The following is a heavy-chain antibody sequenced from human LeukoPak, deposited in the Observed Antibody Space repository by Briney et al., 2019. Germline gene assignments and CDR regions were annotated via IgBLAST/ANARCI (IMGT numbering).Heavy chain of an antibody. J-gene: IGHJ4*02. CDR3: AKDGGFWSDYSYFDY. V-gene: IGHV3-21*06. Sequence: GGSLRLSCAASGFTFRNYAMNWVRQAPGKGLEWVSSISSRSSFKDYADSVKGRFTISRDNAKNLLYLQMNSLRAEDTAVYFCAKDGGFWSDYSYFDYWGQGTQVTVSS. CDR1: GFTFRNYA. D-gene: IGHD3-3*01. CDR2: ISSRSSFK.